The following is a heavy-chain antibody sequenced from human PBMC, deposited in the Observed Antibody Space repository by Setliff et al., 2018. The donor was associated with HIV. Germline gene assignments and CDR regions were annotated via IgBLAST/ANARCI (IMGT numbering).Heavy chain of an antibody. CDR2: ASYSRST. CDR3: ARGTWIQLSALALFDY. D-gene: IGHD5-18*01. V-gene: IGHV4-31*03. CDR1: GGSFTTEGYY. J-gene: IGHJ4*02. Sequence: SETLSLTCTVSGGSFTTEGYYWSWIRQHPGKGLEWIGYASYSRSTYYNPSLKNRLTISIGTSENQFSLELTSVTAADTAVYYCARGTWIQLSALALFDYWGQGTLVTVSS.